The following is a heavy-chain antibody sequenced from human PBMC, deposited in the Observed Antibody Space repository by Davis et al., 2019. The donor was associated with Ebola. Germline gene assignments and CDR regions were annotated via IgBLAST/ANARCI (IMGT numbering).Heavy chain of an antibody. Sequence: SGPTLVKPTQTLTLTCTFSGFSLSASGVSVGWIRQPPGKALELVALIGRDDYKYYNTSLKTRLTISKDTSRNQVVLTMTNMDPVNTGTYYCAHRSSAGIIGWGQGTLVTVSS. D-gene: IGHD6-13*01. CDR1: GFSLSASGVS. V-gene: IGHV2-70*12. CDR3: AHRSSAGIIG. CDR2: IGRDDYK. J-gene: IGHJ4*02.